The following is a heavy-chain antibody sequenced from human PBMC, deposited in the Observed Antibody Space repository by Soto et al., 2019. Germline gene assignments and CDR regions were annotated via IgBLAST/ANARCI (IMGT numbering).Heavy chain of an antibody. CDR1: GGSFSGYY. J-gene: IGHJ4*02. D-gene: IGHD5-18*01. V-gene: IGHV4-34*01. Sequence: SETLSLTCAVYGGSFSGYYWSWIRQPPGKGLEWIGEVNHSGSTNYNPSLKSRVTISVDTSKNQFSLKLSSVTAADTAVYYCARSSYGYSVFDYWGQGTLVTVSS. CDR2: VNHSGST. CDR3: ARSSYGYSVFDY.